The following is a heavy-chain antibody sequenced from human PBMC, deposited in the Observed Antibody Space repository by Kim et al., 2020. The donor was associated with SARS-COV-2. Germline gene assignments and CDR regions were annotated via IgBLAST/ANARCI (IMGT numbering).Heavy chain of an antibody. Sequence: AQKFQGSVTMTEDTSTDTAYMELSSLRSEDTAVYYCATVTSDYGVQYFDYWGQGTLVIVSS. J-gene: IGHJ4*02. V-gene: IGHV1-24*01. CDR3: ATVTSDYGVQYFDY. D-gene: IGHD4-17*01.